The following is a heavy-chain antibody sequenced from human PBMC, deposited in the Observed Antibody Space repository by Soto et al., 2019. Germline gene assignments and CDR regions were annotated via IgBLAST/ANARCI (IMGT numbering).Heavy chain of an antibody. CDR1: GDTVSNFA. V-gene: IGHV1-69*01. J-gene: IGHJ5*02. D-gene: IGHD5-18*01. CDR2: IIPTFGTT. Sequence: QVQLVQSGAEVKKPGSSVKVSCKASGDTVSNFAIIWVRQAPGQGLEWMGGIIPTFGTTDYAQSFQGRVSITADESTHTAEMELYSLTSEDTAIDFCARLDTPLFEGGEWFAPCGQGTPISVSS. CDR3: ARLDTPLFEGGEWFAP.